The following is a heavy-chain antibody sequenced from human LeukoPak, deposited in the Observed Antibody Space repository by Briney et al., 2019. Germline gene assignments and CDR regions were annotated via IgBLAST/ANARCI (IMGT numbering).Heavy chain of an antibody. V-gene: IGHV3-23*01. CDR3: AKRGVVIRVILVGFHKEAYYFDS. CDR1: GITLSNYG. D-gene: IGHD2-21*01. Sequence: GGSQRLSCAVSGITLSNYGMSWFRQAPGKGLEWVAGISGSGGSTNYADSVKGRFTISRDNPKNTLYLQLNSLRAEDTAVYFCAKRGVVIRVILVGFHKEAYYFDSWGQGALVTVSS. CDR2: ISGSGGST. J-gene: IGHJ4*02.